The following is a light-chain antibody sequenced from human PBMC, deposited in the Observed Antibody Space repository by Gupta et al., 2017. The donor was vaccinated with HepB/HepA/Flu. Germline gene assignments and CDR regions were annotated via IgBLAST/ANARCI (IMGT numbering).Light chain of an antibody. J-gene: IGLJ3*02. CDR1: SPNIGSNT. CDR2: SNN. V-gene: IGLV1-44*01. CDR3: AAWDDSMNGRWV. Sequence: QSVLTQPPSASGTPGQRVTISCSGSSPNIGSNTVNWYQHLPGTAPKLLIYSNNQRPSGVPDRFSGSKSGASASLAISGLQYEDEADDYCAAWDDSMNGRWVFGGGTKLTVL.